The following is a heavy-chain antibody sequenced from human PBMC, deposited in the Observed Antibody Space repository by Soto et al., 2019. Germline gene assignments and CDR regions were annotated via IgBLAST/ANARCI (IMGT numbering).Heavy chain of an antibody. J-gene: IGHJ4*01. CDR2: VFHTGLT. V-gene: IGHV4-4*02. Sequence: SETLSLTCAVSGASLSSMNWWSWVHQTTGRGLEWIGEVFHTGLTNYNPSLKSPVTISMDASKNQLSLEIRSVTAADTAVYFCARDVYYGVFSLGYWGHGILVTVSS. D-gene: IGHD3-10*01. CDR1: GASLSSMNW. CDR3: ARDVYYGVFSLGY.